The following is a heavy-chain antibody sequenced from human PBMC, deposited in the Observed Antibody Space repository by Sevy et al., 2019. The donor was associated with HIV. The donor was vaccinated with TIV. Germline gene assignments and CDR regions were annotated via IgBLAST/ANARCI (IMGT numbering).Heavy chain of an antibody. D-gene: IGHD3-22*01. V-gene: IGHV3-7*01. Sequence: GGSLRLSCAASGFTFSKYWMTWVRQTPGKGLEWVAKIKEDGGEKYYVDSVKGRFTISRDNAKNSLYLQMNSLRAEDTAAYFCARDSRTYYYDSSNYYHTVSYFDYWGQGTLVTVSS. J-gene: IGHJ4*02. CDR1: GFTFSKYW. CDR2: IKEDGGEK. CDR3: ARDSRTYYYDSSNYYHTVSYFDY.